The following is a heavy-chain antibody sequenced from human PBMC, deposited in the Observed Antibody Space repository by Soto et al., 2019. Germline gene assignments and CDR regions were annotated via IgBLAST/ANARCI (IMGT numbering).Heavy chain of an antibody. CDR2: IYYSGST. CDR1: GGSISSGGYY. J-gene: IGHJ5*02. D-gene: IGHD2-2*01. V-gene: IGHV4-31*03. CDR3: AREMRVVPAASHNWFAP. Sequence: SETLSLTCTVSGGSISSGGYYWSWIRQHPGKGLEWIGYIYYSGSTYYNPSLKSRVTISVDTSKNQFSLRLSSVTAADTAVYYCAREMRVVPAASHNWFAPWGQGTLVPVSS.